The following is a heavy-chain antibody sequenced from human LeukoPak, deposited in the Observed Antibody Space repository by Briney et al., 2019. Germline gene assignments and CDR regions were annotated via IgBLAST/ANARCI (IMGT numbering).Heavy chain of an antibody. CDR2: FDPEDGET. CDR3: AGTRIAARPSSSSWYPIPD. V-gene: IGHV1-24*01. CDR1: GYTLTELS. J-gene: IGHJ4*02. D-gene: IGHD6-6*01. Sequence: ASVKVSCKVSGYTLTELSMHWVRQAPGKGLEWMGGFDPEDGETIYAQKFQGRVTMTEDTSTDTAYMELSSLRSEDTAVYYCAGTRIAARPSSSSWYPIPDWGQGTLVTVSS.